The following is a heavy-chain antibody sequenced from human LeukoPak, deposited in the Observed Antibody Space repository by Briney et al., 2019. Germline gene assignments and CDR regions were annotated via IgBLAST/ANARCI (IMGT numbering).Heavy chain of an antibody. CDR1: GYTFTSYA. V-gene: IGHV1-3*01. D-gene: IGHD4-23*01. J-gene: IGHJ4*02. CDR2: INAGNGNT. Sequence: ASVKVSCKASGYTFTSYAMHWVRQAPGQRLEWMGWINAGNGNTKYSQKFQGRVTITRDTSARTAYMALSSLRSEDTAVYYCARSEMTTVVPFDYWGQGTLVTVSS. CDR3: ARSEMTTVVPFDY.